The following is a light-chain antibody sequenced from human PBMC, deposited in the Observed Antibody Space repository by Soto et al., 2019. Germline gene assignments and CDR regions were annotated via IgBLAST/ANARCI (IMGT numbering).Light chain of an antibody. Sequence: QSALTQPASVSASPGQSITISCTGTSSDIGGYIYVSWYQHHPGKAPRLMIYEVSSRPSGVSNRFSGSKSGNTASLTISGRQAEDEAQYYCSSYSSANTVIFGGGTKLTVL. CDR1: SSDIGGYIY. CDR2: EVS. V-gene: IGLV2-14*01. CDR3: SSYSSANTVI. J-gene: IGLJ2*01.